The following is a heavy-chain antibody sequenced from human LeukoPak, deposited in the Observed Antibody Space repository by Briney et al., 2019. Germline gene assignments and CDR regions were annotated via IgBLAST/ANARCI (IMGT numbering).Heavy chain of an antibody. V-gene: IGHV3-23*01. J-gene: IGHJ4*02. D-gene: IGHD1-1*01. CDR1: GFTFSSYA. CDR3: AKVEAQYYFDY. CDR2: ISGSGSST. Sequence: GGSLRLSCAASGFTFSSYAMNWVRQAPGKGPEWVSLISGSGSSTYYAASVKGRFTISRDNSKNTLSLQMNSLRAEDTAVYYCAKVEAQYYFDYWGQGTLVTVSS.